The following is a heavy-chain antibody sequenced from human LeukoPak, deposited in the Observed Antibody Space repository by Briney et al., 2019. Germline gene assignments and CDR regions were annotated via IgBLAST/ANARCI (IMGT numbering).Heavy chain of an antibody. J-gene: IGHJ4*02. CDR2: ITTNGGST. Sequence: AGGSLRLSCAASGFTFSTYAMHWVRQAPGKGLEYVSAITTNGGSTYYANSVKGRFTISRDNSKNTLYLQMGSLRAEDVAVYYCARGYVLLDYWGQGTLVTVSS. V-gene: IGHV3-64*01. CDR1: GFTFSTYA. CDR3: ARGYVLLDY. D-gene: IGHD2/OR15-2a*01.